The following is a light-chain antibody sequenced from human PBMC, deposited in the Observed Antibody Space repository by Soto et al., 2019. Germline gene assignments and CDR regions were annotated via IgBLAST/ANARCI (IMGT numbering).Light chain of an antibody. V-gene: IGKV1-5*03. J-gene: IGKJ5*01. CDR2: KAS. CDR1: QSISSW. CDR3: QQYETLIT. Sequence: DIQLTQSPSTLSASVGDSVTMPCRASQSISSWFAWYQQKPGKPPKLLIYKASSLESGVPSRLSGSGSGTDFTVAISSLQPEDTATYYCQQYETLITFGQGTRLEIK.